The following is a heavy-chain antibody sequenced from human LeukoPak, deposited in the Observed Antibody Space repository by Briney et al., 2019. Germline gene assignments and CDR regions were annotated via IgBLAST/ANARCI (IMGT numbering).Heavy chain of an antibody. CDR1: GFTFSSYG. CDR3: AKWVGASRDLDYYYGMDV. V-gene: IGHV3-30*18. CDR2: ISYDGSNK. D-gene: IGHD1-26*01. J-gene: IGHJ6*02. Sequence: PGGALRLSCAASGFTFSSYGMHWVRQAPGKGLEWVAVISYDGSNKYYADSVKGRFTISRDNSKNTLYLQMNSLRAEDTAVYYCAKWVGASRDLDYYYGMDVWGQGTTVTVSS.